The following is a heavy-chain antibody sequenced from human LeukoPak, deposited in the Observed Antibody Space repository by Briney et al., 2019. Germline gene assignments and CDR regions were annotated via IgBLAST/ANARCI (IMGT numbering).Heavy chain of an antibody. CDR1: GFTFSSYW. Sequence: GGSLRLSCAASGFTFSSYWMSWVRQAPGKGLEWVANIKQDGSEKYYVDSVKGRLTISRDSAKNSLYLQMNSLRAEDTAVYYCARIDYWGSGRQNYFDYWGQGTLVTVSS. CDR2: IKQDGSEK. CDR3: ARIDYWGSGRQNYFDY. J-gene: IGHJ4*02. V-gene: IGHV3-7*01. D-gene: IGHD3-10*01.